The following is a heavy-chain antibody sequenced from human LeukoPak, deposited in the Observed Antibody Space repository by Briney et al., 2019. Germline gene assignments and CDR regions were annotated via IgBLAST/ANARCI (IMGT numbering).Heavy chain of an antibody. CDR2: INQDGSTK. D-gene: IGHD2-2*03. CDR1: GFTFSNYW. J-gene: IGHJ4*02. Sequence: GGSLRLSCAASGFTFSNYWTTWVRQAPGRGLEWVANINQDGSTKYYVDSVRGRLTFSRDNARNSVYLQMNSRRVEDTAVYYCARIGYSSSSLDYWGQGTLVTVSS. CDR3: ARIGYSSSSLDY. V-gene: IGHV3-7*01.